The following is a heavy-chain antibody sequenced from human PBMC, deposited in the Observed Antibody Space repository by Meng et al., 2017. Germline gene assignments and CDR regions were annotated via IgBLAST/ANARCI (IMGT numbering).Heavy chain of an antibody. V-gene: IGHV3-33*06. Sequence: GESLKISCAASGFTFSSYGMHWVRQSPGKGLEWVALIWYDGSNIYYADSVKGRFTISRDNSKNTLYLQMNSLRAEDTAVYYCAKARVLWFGESSDYWGQGTLVTVSS. D-gene: IGHD3-10*01. CDR3: AKARVLWFGESSDY. J-gene: IGHJ4*02. CDR2: IWYDGSNI. CDR1: GFTFSSYG.